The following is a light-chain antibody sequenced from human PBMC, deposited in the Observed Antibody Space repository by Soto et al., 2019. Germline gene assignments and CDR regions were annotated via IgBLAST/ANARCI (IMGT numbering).Light chain of an antibody. J-gene: IGKJ2*01. V-gene: IGKV4-1*01. Sequence: DIVLTQSPESLAVSLGERATSSCKSSQSALYSSNNKNYLAWYQQKPGQPPKLLIYWASTRESGVPDRFSGSGSGTHFTLTISSLQAEDVAVYYCQQSYSTPPVTFGQGTKLEIK. CDR3: QQSYSTPPVT. CDR1: QSALYSSNNKNY. CDR2: WAS.